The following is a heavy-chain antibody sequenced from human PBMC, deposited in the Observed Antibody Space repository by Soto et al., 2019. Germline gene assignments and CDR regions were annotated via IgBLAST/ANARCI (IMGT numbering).Heavy chain of an antibody. D-gene: IGHD2-2*01. V-gene: IGHV3-33*01. CDR2: IWYDGSNK. CDR3: ARDGPVVVVPAAMITDASDF. J-gene: IGHJ3*01. Sequence: GGSLRLSCAASGFTFSSYGMHWVRQAPGKGLEWVAVIWYDGSNKYYADSVEGRFTISRDNSKNTLYLQMNSLRAEDTAVYYCARDGPVVVVPAAMITDASDFWGQGIMVTVSS. CDR1: GFTFSSYG.